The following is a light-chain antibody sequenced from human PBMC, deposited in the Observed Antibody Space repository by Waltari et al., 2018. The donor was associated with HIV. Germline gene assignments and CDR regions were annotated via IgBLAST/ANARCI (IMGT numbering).Light chain of an antibody. J-gene: IGLJ1*01. CDR2: DVN. Sequence: QSALTQPRSVSGSPGQSVTISCTGTSSDVGGYNYVSWYQHHPGKAPKLMIYDVNKRPSGVPGRFSGSKSGNTASLTISGLQAEDEADYYCCSYAGTFTFFGTGTEVTVL. CDR1: SSDVGGYNY. CDR3: CSYAGTFTF. V-gene: IGLV2-11*01.